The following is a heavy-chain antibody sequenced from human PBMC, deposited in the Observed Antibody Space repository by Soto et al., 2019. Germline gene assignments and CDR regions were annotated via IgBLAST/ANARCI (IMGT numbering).Heavy chain of an antibody. Sequence: QVQLQQWGAGLLKPSETLSLTCAVYGGSISSYYWSWIRQPPGKGLEWIGEITHSGGTSYNPSLKSRVTISIDTSKKQFYLKLTSVTAADTAVYYCASYASGSPGYWGQGTLVTVSS. V-gene: IGHV4-34*01. CDR2: ITHSGGT. J-gene: IGHJ4*02. CDR1: GGSISSYY. D-gene: IGHD3-10*01. CDR3: ASYASGSPGY.